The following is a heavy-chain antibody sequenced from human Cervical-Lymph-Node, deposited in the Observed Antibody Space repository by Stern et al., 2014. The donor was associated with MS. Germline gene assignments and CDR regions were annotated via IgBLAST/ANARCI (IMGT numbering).Heavy chain of an antibody. V-gene: IGHV1-69*01. CDR2: VIPLSGAS. J-gene: IGHJ4*02. CDR1: GGNFSTFA. D-gene: IGHD1-14*01. Sequence: VQLVESGDEMKKPGSSVRVSCKTSGGNFSTFAVSWVRQAPGQGLEWIGGVIPLSGASDYTQNFRGRVTITADSSTSTVYMEVRSLRSEDTAVYFCTVTSAASEIDFWGRGTLVVVSS. CDR3: TVTSAASEIDF.